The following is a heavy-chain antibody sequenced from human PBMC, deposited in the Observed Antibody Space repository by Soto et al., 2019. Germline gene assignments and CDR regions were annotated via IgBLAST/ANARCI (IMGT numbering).Heavy chain of an antibody. V-gene: IGHV3-9*01. CDR3: AKDRYSSSAYYYYGMDA. CDR2: ISGNSGSL. CDR1: GFIFDDYA. Sequence: GGSLRLSCAASGFIFDDYAMHWVRQAPGKGLEWVAVISGNSGSLGYADSVKGRLTISRDNAKNSLYLQMNRLRAEDTALYYCAKDRYSSSAYYYYGMDAWGQGTTVTVSS. J-gene: IGHJ6*02. D-gene: IGHD6-6*01.